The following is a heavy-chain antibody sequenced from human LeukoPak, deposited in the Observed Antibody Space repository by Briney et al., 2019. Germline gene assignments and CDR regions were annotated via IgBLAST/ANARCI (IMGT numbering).Heavy chain of an antibody. CDR1: GGSISSHY. D-gene: IGHD6-19*01. J-gene: IGHJ3*02. Sequence: SETLSLTCTVSGGSISSHYWSWIRQPPGKGLEWIGYIYYSGSTNYNPSLKSRVTISVDTSKNQFSLRLSSVTAADTALYYCARGLWSGYYTSGWYLSAFDIWGQGTLVTVSS. CDR2: IYYSGST. CDR3: ARGLWSGYYTSGWYLSAFDI. V-gene: IGHV4-59*11.